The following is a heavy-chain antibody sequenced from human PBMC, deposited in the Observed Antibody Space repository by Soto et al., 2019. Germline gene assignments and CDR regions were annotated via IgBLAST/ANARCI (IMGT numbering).Heavy chain of an antibody. D-gene: IGHD4-17*01. J-gene: IGHJ4*02. CDR1: GGSFSGYY. V-gene: IGHV4-34*01. CDR2: INHSGST. Sequence: SETLSLTCAVYGGSFSGYYWSWIRQPPGKGLEWIGEINHSGSTNYNPSLKSRVTISVDTSKNQFSLQLSSVTAADTAVYYCARDLAADYGDYGYWGQGTLVTVSS. CDR3: ARDLAADYGDYGY.